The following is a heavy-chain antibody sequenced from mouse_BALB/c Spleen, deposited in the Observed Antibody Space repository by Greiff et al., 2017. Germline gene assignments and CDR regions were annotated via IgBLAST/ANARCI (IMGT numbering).Heavy chain of an antibody. CDR2: IYPGDGDT. J-gene: IGHJ2*01. Sequence: QVQLQQSGAELVRPGSSVKISCKASGYAFSSYWMNWVKQRPGQGLEWIGQIYPGDGDTNYNGKFKGKATLTADKSSSTAYMQLSSLTSEDSAVYFCARSNDYDGGDFDYWGQGTTLTVSS. D-gene: IGHD2-4*01. V-gene: IGHV1-80*01. CDR3: ARSNDYDGGDFDY. CDR1: GYAFSSYW.